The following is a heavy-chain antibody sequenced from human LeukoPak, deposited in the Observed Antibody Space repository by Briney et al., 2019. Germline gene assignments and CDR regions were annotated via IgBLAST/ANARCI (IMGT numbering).Heavy chain of an antibody. CDR2: INHSGST. Sequence: SETLSLTCAVYGGSFSGYYWSWICQPPGKGLEWIGEINHSGSTNYNPSLKSRVTISVDTSKNQFSLKLSSVTAADTAVYYCARGDYDFWSGSIKGYFDYWGQGTLVTVSS. CDR1: GGSFSGYY. V-gene: IGHV4-34*01. D-gene: IGHD3-3*01. J-gene: IGHJ4*02. CDR3: ARGDYDFWSGSIKGYFDY.